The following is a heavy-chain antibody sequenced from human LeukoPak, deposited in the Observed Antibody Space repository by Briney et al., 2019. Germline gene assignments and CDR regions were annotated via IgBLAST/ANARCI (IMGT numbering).Heavy chain of an antibody. CDR2: IYYSGST. V-gene: IGHV4-59*08. CDR1: GGSISSYY. D-gene: IGHD3-10*01. Sequence: SETLSLTCTVSGGSISSYYWSWIRQPPGKGLEWIGYIYYSGSTNYNPSLKSRVTISVDTSKNQFSLKLSSVTAADTAVYYCASTPFGGKYYYYYMDVWGKGTTVTISS. J-gene: IGHJ6*03. CDR3: ASTPFGGKYYYYYMDV.